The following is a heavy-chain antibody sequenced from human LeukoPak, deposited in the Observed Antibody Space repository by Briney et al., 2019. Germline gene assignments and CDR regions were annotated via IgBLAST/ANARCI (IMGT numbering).Heavy chain of an antibody. CDR2: IYTSGST. CDR1: GGSISSYY. CDR3: VQNIPGTIEH. D-gene: IGHD1-7*01. J-gene: IGHJ1*01. V-gene: IGHV4-4*07. Sequence: SETLSLTCTVSGGSISSYYWSWIRQPAGKGLEWIGRIYTSGSTNYNPSLKSRVTMSVDTSKNQFSLRLSSVTATDTAIYYCVQNIPGTIEHWGQGTLVTVSS.